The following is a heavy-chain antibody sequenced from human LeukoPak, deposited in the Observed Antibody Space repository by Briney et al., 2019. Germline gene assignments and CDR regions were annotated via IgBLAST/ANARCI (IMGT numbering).Heavy chain of an antibody. D-gene: IGHD2-15*01. Sequence: GGSLRLSCAASGFTFSSYSMNWVSQARGKGLEWVSSISSSSSYIYHADSVKGRFTISRDNAKNSLYLQINSLRAEDTAVYYCAKGPCSGGRCHSDFFDYWGQGTLVTVFS. CDR3: AKGPCSGGRCHSDFFDY. CDR2: ISSSSSYI. V-gene: IGHV3-21*01. CDR1: GFTFSSYS. J-gene: IGHJ4*01.